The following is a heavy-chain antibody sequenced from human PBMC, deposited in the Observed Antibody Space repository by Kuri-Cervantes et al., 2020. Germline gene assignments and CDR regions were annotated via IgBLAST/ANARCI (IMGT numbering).Heavy chain of an antibody. CDR3: VRGRNWYFDL. D-gene: IGHD1-26*01. Sequence: SETLSLTCNVSGGSISITGSYWGWIRQPPGKGLEWIGSIYSSGSTYYSPSLESRVTISVDTSKNQFSLRLSSVTAADTAVYYCVRGRNWYFDLWGRGTLVTVSS. V-gene: IGHV4-39*01. CDR2: IYSSGST. J-gene: IGHJ2*01. CDR1: GGSISITGSY.